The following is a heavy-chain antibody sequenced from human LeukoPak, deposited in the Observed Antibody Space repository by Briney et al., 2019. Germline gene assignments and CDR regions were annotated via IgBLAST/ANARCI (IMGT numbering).Heavy chain of an antibody. D-gene: IGHD3-22*01. V-gene: IGHV3-30*02. CDR3: AKDLSDSSGYYHPLEYFQH. J-gene: IGHJ1*01. CDR2: IRYDGSNK. CDR1: GFTFSSYG. Sequence: GGSLRLSCAASGFTFSSYGVHWVRQAPGKGLEWVAFIRYDGSNKYYADSVKGRFTISRDNSKNTLYLQMNSLRAEDTAVYYCAKDLSDSSGYYHPLEYFQHWGQGTLVTVSS.